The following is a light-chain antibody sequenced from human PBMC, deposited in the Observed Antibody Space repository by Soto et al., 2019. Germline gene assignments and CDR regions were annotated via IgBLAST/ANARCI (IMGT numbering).Light chain of an antibody. Sequence: SVLPQPRSVSASPGQSVTVSCTGTSSDIGEYDYVSWYQHHAGKTTKLMIYDVTKRPSRVTDRFSCSTPRSPASLTISGLQADDEADYFRPPYADTDTEGFRTATKGTV. CDR1: SSDIGEYDY. CDR2: DVT. CDR3: PPYADTDTEG. J-gene: IGLJ1*01. V-gene: IGLV2-11*02.